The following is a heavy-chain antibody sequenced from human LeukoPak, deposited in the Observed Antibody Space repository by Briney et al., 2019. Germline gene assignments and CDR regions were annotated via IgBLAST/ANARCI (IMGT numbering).Heavy chain of an antibody. Sequence: EGSLRLSCAASGFTFRNSAMSWVRQAPGKGPEWVSTFTGGDGSAYYADSVKGRFTISRDNSKNTLYLQMNSLRAEDTALYYCAKEGFDYWGQGTLVTVSS. J-gene: IGHJ4*02. CDR2: FTGGDGSA. V-gene: IGHV3-23*01. CDR3: AKEGFDY. CDR1: GFTFRNSA.